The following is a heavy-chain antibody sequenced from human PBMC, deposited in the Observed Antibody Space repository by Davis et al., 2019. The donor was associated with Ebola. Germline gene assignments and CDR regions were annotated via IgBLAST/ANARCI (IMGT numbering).Heavy chain of an antibody. CDR1: GYTFTSYA. J-gene: IGHJ4*02. D-gene: IGHD1-26*01. CDR2: IIPILGIA. Sequence: SVKVSCKASGYTFTSYAMHWVRQAPGQGLEWMGRIIPILGIANYAQKFQGRVTITADKSTSTAYMELSSLRSEDTAVYYCARGIGGADDYWGQGTLVTVSS. CDR3: ARGIGGADDY. V-gene: IGHV1-69*04.